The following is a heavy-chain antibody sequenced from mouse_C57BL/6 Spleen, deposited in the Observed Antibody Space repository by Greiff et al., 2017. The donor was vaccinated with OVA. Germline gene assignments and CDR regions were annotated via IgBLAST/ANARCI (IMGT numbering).Heavy chain of an antibody. CDR3: ARYVGAMDY. Sequence: EVKVVESGGGLVQPGGSLKLSCAASGFTFSDYYMYWVRQTPEKRLEWVAYISNGGGSTYYPDTVKGRFTISRDNAKNTLYLQMSRLKSEDTAMYYCARYVGAMDYWGQGTSVTVSS. CDR1: GFTFSDYY. J-gene: IGHJ4*01. V-gene: IGHV5-12*01. CDR2: ISNGGGST.